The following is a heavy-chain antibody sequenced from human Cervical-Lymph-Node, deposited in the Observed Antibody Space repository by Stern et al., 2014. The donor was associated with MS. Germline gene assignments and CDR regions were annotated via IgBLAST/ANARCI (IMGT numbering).Heavy chain of an antibody. J-gene: IGHJ3*02. CDR3: ARGYDSSGYYYNSAFDM. CDR2: MYYSGTT. Sequence: VQLQESGPGLVKPSPTLSLTCTVSFGSISSCGYYLIWIRQHPCQGLVWLGYMYYSGTTYYNPSLKSRLTISVDTSKNQFSLKLTSVTAADTAVYYCARGYDSSGYYYNSAFDMWGQGTMVTVSS. D-gene: IGHD3-22*01. CDR1: FGSISSCGYY. V-gene: IGHV4-31*03.